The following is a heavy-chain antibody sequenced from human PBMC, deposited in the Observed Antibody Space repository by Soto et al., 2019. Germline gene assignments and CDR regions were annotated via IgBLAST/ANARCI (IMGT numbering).Heavy chain of an antibody. D-gene: IGHD3-3*01. J-gene: IGHJ4*02. CDR1: GFTFDDYA. CDR3: AKGAPVVLRFLEWPLDY. V-gene: IGHV3-9*01. Sequence: PGGSLRLSCAASGFTFDDYAMHWVRQAPGKGLEWVSGISWNSGSIGYADSVKGRFTISRDNAKNSLYLQMNSLRAEDTALYYCAKGAPVVLRFLEWPLDYWGQGTLVTFSS. CDR2: ISWNSGSI.